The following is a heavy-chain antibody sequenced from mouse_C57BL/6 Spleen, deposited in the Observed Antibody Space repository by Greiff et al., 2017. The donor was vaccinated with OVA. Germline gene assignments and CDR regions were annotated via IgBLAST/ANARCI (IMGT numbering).Heavy chain of an antibody. CDR3: ARWDYGSFLYCDY. D-gene: IGHD1-1*01. CDR1: GYTFTSYG. V-gene: IGHV1-81*01. CDR2: IYPRSGNT. Sequence: QVQLQQSGAELARPGASVKLSCKASGYTFTSYGISWVKQRTGQGLEWIGEIYPRSGNTYYNEKFKGKATLTADKASSTAYMELRSLTSEDSAVYFCARWDYGSFLYCDYWGQGTTLTVSS. J-gene: IGHJ2*01.